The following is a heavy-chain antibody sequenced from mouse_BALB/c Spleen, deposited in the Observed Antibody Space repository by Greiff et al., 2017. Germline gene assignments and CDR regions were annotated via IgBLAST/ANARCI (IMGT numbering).Heavy chain of an antibody. CDR1: GYSITSDYA. CDR3: AREGGYDGFAY. J-gene: IGHJ3*01. V-gene: IGHV3-2*02. D-gene: IGHD2-2*01. Sequence: DVKLQESGPGLVKPSQSLSLTCTVTGYSITSDYAWNWIRQFPGNKLEWMGYISYSGSTSYNPSLKSRISITRDTSKNQFFLQLNSVTTEDTATYYCAREGGYDGFAYWGQGTLVTVSA. CDR2: ISYSGST.